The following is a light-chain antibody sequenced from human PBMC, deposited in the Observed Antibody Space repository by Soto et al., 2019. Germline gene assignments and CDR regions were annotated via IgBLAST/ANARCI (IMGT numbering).Light chain of an antibody. CDR3: NSYTSSSTNV. J-gene: IGLJ1*01. Sequence: QSALTQPASVSGSPGQAITISCSGTSSDVGAFNYVSWYQQHPGKAPKLMIYEVSNRPSGVSNRFSGSKSGNTASLTISGLRAEDEADYYCNSYTSSSTNVFGTGTKLTVL. CDR1: SSDVGAFNY. V-gene: IGLV2-14*01. CDR2: EVS.